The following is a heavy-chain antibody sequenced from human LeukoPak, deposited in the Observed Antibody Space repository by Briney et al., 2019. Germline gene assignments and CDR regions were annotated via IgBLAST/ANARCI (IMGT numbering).Heavy chain of an antibody. V-gene: IGHV1-69*13. CDR3: AREWGGYNWNYWWFDP. D-gene: IGHD1-7*01. J-gene: IGHJ5*02. CDR1: GGTFSSYA. Sequence: GASVKVSCKASGGTFSSYAISWVRQAPGQGLEWMGGIIPIFGTANYAQKFQGRVTITADESTSTAYMELSSLRSEDTAVYYCAREWGGYNWNYWWFDPWGQGTLVTVSS. CDR2: IIPIFGTA.